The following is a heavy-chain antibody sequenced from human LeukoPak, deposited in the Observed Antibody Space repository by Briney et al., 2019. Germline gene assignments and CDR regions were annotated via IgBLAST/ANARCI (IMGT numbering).Heavy chain of an antibody. V-gene: IGHV1-18*01. CDR2: ISAYNGNT. CDR1: GYTFTSYG. Sequence: GASVKVSCKASGYTFTSYGISWVRQAPGQGLEWMGWISAYNGNTNYAQKLQGRVTMTTDTSTSTAYMELRSLRSDDTAVYYCARRVGYCSGGSCEWWFDPWGQGTLVTVSS. D-gene: IGHD2-15*01. CDR3: ARRVGYCSGGSCEWWFDP. J-gene: IGHJ5*02.